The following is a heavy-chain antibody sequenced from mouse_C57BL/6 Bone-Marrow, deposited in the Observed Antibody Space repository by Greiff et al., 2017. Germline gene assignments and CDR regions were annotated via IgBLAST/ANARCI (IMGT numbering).Heavy chain of an antibody. Sequence: VKLMESGAELARPGASVKLSCKATGYTFTSYGISWVKQRTGQGLEWIGEIYPRSGNTYYNEKFKGKATLTADKSSSTAYMELRSLTSEDSAVYFCARSLLLLAYWGQGTLVTVSA. V-gene: IGHV1-81*01. CDR1: GYTFTSYG. D-gene: IGHD1-1*01. J-gene: IGHJ3*01. CDR3: ARSLLLLAY. CDR2: IYPRSGNT.